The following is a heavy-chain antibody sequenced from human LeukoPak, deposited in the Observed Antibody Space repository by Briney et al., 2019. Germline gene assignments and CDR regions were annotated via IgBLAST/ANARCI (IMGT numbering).Heavy chain of an antibody. Sequence: GGSLRLSCAASGLTFSSYGMHWVRQAPGKGLEWVAFIPYDGRNKYYADSVKGRFTISRDNSKNTLYLQMNSLRGEDTAVYYCAKDLRGEDIYSSSWYYFDYWGQGTLVTVSS. CDR1: GLTFSSYG. J-gene: IGHJ4*02. CDR2: IPYDGRNK. CDR3: AKDLRGEDIYSSSWYYFDY. D-gene: IGHD6-13*01. V-gene: IGHV3-30*02.